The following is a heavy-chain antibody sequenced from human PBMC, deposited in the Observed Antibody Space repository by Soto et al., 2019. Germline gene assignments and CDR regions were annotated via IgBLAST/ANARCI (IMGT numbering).Heavy chain of an antibody. V-gene: IGHV3-49*03. CDR3: TRDRVHGVGENYFDY. Sequence: GGSLRLSCTASGFTFGDYAMSWFRQAPGKGLEWVGFIRSKAYGGTTEYAASVKGRFTISRDDSKSIAYLQMNSLKTEDTAVYYCTRDRVHGVGENYFDYWGQGTLVTVSS. D-gene: IGHD3-16*01. CDR1: GFTFGDYA. CDR2: IRSKAYGGTT. J-gene: IGHJ4*02.